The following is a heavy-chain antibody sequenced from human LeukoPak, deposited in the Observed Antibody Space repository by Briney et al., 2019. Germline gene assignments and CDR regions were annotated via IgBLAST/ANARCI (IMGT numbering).Heavy chain of an antibody. Sequence: GXSLRLSCAASGFTFSSYSMNWVRQAPGKGLEWVSSISSSSSYIYYPDSVKGRFTISRDNAKTSLYLQMNSLRAEDTAVYYCARDYRRYFDYWGQGTLVTVSS. D-gene: IGHD1-26*01. J-gene: IGHJ4*02. V-gene: IGHV3-21*01. CDR3: ARDYRRYFDY. CDR2: ISSSSSYI. CDR1: GFTFSSYS.